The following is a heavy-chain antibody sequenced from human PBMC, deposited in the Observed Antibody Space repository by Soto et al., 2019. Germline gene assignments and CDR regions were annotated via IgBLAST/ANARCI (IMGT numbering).Heavy chain of an antibody. Sequence: PGGSLRLSCAASGFTFSSYGMHWVRQAPGKGLEWVAVIWYDGSNKYYADSVKGRFTISRDNSKNTLYLQMNSLRAEDTAVYYCARDQVLDENYYYGMDVWGKGTTVTVSS. CDR2: IWYDGSNK. J-gene: IGHJ6*04. D-gene: IGHD3-3*02. V-gene: IGHV3-33*01. CDR3: ARDQVLDENYYYGMDV. CDR1: GFTFSSYG.